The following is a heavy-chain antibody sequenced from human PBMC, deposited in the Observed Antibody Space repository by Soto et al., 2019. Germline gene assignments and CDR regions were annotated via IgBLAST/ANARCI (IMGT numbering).Heavy chain of an antibody. CDR3: TRANWYSEY. D-gene: IGHD7-27*01. V-gene: IGHV4-59*11. Sequence: QVQLQESGPGLVKPSETLSLTCTVSGGSISNHYWSWIRQPPGKGLELIGYIYYNGNTNYNPPLESRVTMSVDTSKNQISLKLSSVTAADTAVYYCTRANWYSEYWGQGTLVTVSS. CDR2: IYYNGNT. J-gene: IGHJ4*02. CDR1: GGSISNHY.